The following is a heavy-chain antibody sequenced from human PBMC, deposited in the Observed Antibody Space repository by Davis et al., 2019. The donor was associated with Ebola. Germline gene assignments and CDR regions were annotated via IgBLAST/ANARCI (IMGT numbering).Heavy chain of an antibody. D-gene: IGHD5-12*01. V-gene: IGHV3-7*01. CDR2: IKQDGSEK. CDR1: GFTFSSYW. Sequence: GGSLRLSCAASGFTFSSYWMSWVRQAPGKGLEWVANIKQDGSEKYYADSVKGRFTISRDNSKNTLYLQMNSLRAEDTAVYYCARDRVATPGHYYYGMDVWGQGTTVTVSS. J-gene: IGHJ6*02. CDR3: ARDRVATPGHYYYGMDV.